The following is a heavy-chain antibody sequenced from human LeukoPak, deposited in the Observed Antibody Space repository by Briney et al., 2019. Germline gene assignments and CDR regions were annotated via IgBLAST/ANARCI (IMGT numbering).Heavy chain of an antibody. CDR3: ARAKSGSYYYYYGMDV. CDR2: TRNKANSYTT. Sequence: GGSLRLSCAASGFTFSDHYMDWVRQAPGKGLEWVGRTRNKANSYTTEYAASVKGRFTISRDDSKNSLYLQMNSLKTEDTAVYYCARAKSGSYYYYYGMDVWGQGTTVTVSS. J-gene: IGHJ6*02. D-gene: IGHD1-26*01. CDR1: GFTFSDHY. V-gene: IGHV3-72*01.